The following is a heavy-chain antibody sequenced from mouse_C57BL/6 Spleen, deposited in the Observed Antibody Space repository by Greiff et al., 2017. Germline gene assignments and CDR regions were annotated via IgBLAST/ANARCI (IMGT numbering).Heavy chain of an antibody. D-gene: IGHD2-5*01. CDR3: ARTRMGYSNYGSFAY. Sequence: EVKLQESGAELVKPGASVKLSCTASGFNIKDYYMHWVKQRTEQGLEWIGRIDPEDGETKYAPKFQGKATITADTSSNTAYLQLSSLTSEDTAVYYCARTRMGYSNYGSFAYWGQGTLVTVSA. V-gene: IGHV14-2*01. CDR2: IDPEDGET. J-gene: IGHJ3*01. CDR1: GFNIKDYY.